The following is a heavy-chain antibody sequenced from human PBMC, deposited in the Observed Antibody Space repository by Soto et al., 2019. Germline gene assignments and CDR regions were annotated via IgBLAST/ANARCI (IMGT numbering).Heavy chain of an antibody. CDR1: GFSLSTSPVG. Sequence: QITLKESGPTLVKPTQTLTLTCTFSGFSLSTSPVGVGWIRQPPGKALEWLALIYWDDDMRYSPSLKSRLTITKDTPKNQVVLTMTNMDPVDTATYYCAHRHGYGELRLWGQGTLVTVSS. CDR2: IYWDDDM. CDR3: AHRHGYGELRL. D-gene: IGHD4-17*01. J-gene: IGHJ1*01. V-gene: IGHV2-5*02.